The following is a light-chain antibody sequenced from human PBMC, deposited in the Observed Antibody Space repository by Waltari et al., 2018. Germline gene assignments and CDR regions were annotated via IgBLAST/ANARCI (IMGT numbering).Light chain of an antibody. CDR2: KAS. V-gene: IGKV1-5*03. CDR1: QNINTW. CDR3: LQYNGEPRT. J-gene: IGKJ1*01. Sequence: DIQMTQSPSTLSASVGDRVTITCRASQNINTWLAWHQQKPGKAPNLLIYKASSLESGGPSRFSGSGSVTEFTLTISSLQPDDFATYYCLQYNGEPRTFGQGTKVEVK.